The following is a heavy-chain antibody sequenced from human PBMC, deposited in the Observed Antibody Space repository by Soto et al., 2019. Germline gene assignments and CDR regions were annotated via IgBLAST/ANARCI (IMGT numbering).Heavy chain of an antibody. D-gene: IGHD5-12*01. Sequence: SETLSLTCTVSGGSISSGGYYWSRIRPHPGKGLEWIGYIYYSGSTYYNPSLKSRVTISVDTSKNQFSLKLSSVTAADTAVYYCAREIREYSGYDYGTTVVWGQGTLVTVSS. CDR1: GGSISSGGYY. J-gene: IGHJ4*02. V-gene: IGHV4-30-4*08. CDR3: AREIREYSGYDYGTTVV. CDR2: IYYSGST.